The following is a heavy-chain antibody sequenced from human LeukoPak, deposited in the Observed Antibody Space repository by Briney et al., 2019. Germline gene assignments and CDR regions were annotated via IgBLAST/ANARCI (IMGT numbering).Heavy chain of an antibody. V-gene: IGHV3-23*01. CDR3: AKGIAGSRPPFDY. CDR1: GFTFSSYA. Sequence: GGSLRLSCEASGFTFSSYAMSWVRQARGKGLEWVSGISGSGGSTYYGDSVKGRFTISRDNSKNTLYLQMNSLRAEDTAVHYCAKGIAGSRPPFDYWGQGTLVTVSS. CDR2: ISGSGGST. J-gene: IGHJ4*02.